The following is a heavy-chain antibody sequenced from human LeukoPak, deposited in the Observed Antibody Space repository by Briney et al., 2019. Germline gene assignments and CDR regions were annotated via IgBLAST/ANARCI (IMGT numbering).Heavy chain of an antibody. D-gene: IGHD3-22*01. J-gene: IGHJ4*02. V-gene: IGHV4-59*01. CDR3: ARGPSMIVADYYFDY. CDR1: GGSISSYY. CDR2: IYYSGST. Sequence: PSETLSLTCTVSGGSISSYYWSWIRQPPGKGLEWIGYIYYSGSTNYNPSLKSRVTILVDTSKNQFSLKLSSVTAADTAVYYCARGPSMIVADYYFDYWGQGTLVTVSS.